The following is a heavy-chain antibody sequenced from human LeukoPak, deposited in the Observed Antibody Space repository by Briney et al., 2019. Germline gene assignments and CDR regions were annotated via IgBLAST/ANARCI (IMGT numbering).Heavy chain of an antibody. Sequence: GASVKVSCKASGYTFTSYAMHWVRQAPGQRLEWMGWINAGNGNTKYSQKFQGRVTITRDTSASTAYMELSSLRSEDTAVYYCARSGRSYDSSGYYWGVDYWGQGTLVTVSS. CDR3: ARSGRSYDSSGYYWGVDY. CDR1: GYTFTSYA. CDR2: INAGNGNT. J-gene: IGHJ4*02. V-gene: IGHV1-3*01. D-gene: IGHD3-22*01.